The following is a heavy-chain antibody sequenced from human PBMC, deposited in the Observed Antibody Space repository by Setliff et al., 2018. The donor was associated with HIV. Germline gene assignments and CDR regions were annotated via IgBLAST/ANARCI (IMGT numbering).Heavy chain of an antibody. CDR3: ARDFKSGYVDY. Sequence: GGSLRLSCAAAGFIFRDYGIHWVRQAPGKGLEWVAVIYNDGVNRYFGDFVEGRFTISRDNSRNTVNLQMNSLRGDDTAVYYCARDFKSGYVDYLGQGIPVTVSS. J-gene: IGHJ4*02. V-gene: IGHV3-33*01. CDR1: GFIFRDYG. CDR2: IYNDGVNR. D-gene: IGHD2-15*01.